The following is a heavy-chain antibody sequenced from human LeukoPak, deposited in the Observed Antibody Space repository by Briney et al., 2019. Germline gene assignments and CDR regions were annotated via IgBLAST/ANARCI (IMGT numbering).Heavy chain of an antibody. CDR2: IYYSGST. D-gene: IGHD3-3*01. Sequence: SETLSLTCTVSGGSISSYYWSWIRQPPGKGLEWIGYIYYSGSTNYNPSLKSRVTISVDTSKSQFSLKLSSVTAADTAVYYCARGPPGGFSITIFGVVLGYFDYWGQGTLVTVSS. CDR1: GGSISSYY. V-gene: IGHV4-59*01. CDR3: ARGPPGGFSITIFGVVLGYFDY. J-gene: IGHJ4*02.